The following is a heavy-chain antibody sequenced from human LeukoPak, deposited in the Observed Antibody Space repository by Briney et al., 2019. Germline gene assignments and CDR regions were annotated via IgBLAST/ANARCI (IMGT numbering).Heavy chain of an antibody. Sequence: PGGSLRLSCAASGFTFNNYWMLWVRQAPGKGLEWVGTINRDGSEKFYVDSVKGRFTISRDNSKNTLYLQMNSLRAEDTAVYYCASRLLSMVRDYWGQGTLVTVSS. V-gene: IGHV3-7*01. J-gene: IGHJ4*02. D-gene: IGHD3-10*01. CDR2: INRDGSEK. CDR1: GFTFNNYW. CDR3: ASRLLSMVRDY.